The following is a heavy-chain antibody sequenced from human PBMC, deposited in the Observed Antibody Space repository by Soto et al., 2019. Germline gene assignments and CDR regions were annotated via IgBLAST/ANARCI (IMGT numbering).Heavy chain of an antibody. D-gene: IGHD5-12*01. Sequence: LSCAASGFTFSSYGMHWVRQAPGKGLEWVAVISYDGSNKYYADSVKGRFTISRDNSKNTLYLQMNSLRAEDTAVYYCAKMKRGYSGYEPYYYGMDVWGQGTTVTVSS. V-gene: IGHV3-30*18. CDR1: GFTFSSYG. J-gene: IGHJ6*02. CDR2: ISYDGSNK. CDR3: AKMKRGYSGYEPYYYGMDV.